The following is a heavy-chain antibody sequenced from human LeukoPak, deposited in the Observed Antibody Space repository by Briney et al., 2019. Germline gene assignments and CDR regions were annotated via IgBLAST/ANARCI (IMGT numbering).Heavy chain of an antibody. Sequence: GGSLRLSCAASGFTVSSNYMSWVCQAPGKGLEWVSVIYSGGSTYYADSVKGRFTISRDNSKNTLYLQMNSLRAEDTAVYYCARDRVTMVRGVTLEYYFDYWGQGTLVTVSS. CDR1: GFTVSSNY. V-gene: IGHV3-53*01. CDR2: IYSGGST. CDR3: ARDRVTMVRGVTLEYYFDY. D-gene: IGHD3-10*01. J-gene: IGHJ4*02.